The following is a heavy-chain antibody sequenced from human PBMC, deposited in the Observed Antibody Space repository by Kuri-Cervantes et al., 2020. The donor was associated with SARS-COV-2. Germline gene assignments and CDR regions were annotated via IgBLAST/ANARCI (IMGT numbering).Heavy chain of an antibody. CDR3: ASASAFDTNSDY. CDR2: ISYDESNK. Sequence: GGSLRLSCIASGFTFRTYAVNWVRQPPGKGLEWVAVISYDESNKYYADSVKGRFTIPRDNSKNTLYQQMNSLRAADTAIYYCASASAFDTNSDYWGQGTLVTVSS. J-gene: IGHJ4*02. V-gene: IGHV3-30*04. CDR1: GFTFRTYA. D-gene: IGHD5-12*01.